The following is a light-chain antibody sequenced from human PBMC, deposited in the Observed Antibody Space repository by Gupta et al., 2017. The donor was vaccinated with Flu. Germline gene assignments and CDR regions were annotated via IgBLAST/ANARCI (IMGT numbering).Light chain of an antibody. CDR1: RKVDTY. Sequence: SLSPAVGYKMSIASLASRKVDTYLYWYQQKPGKAPQLLIYCGSTLESGVPSRFSGSGYGTDFTLNLNSLQPEDVATYYCLQGDSTPPTFGQGTRVEIK. V-gene: IGKV1-39*01. J-gene: IGKJ1*01. CDR2: CGS. CDR3: LQGDSTPPT.